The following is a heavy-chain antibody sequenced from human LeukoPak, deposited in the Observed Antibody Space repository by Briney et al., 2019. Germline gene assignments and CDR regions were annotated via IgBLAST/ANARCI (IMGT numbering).Heavy chain of an antibody. Sequence: GGSLRLSCAASGFSFSSYAMSWVRQAPGKGLEWVSAISGSGGSTYYADSVKGRFTISRDNSKNTLYLQMNSLRAEDTAVYYCAKGYLSGDSSGYHFDYWGQGTLVTVSS. CDR2: ISGSGGST. D-gene: IGHD3-22*01. CDR1: GFSFSSYA. CDR3: AKGYLSGDSSGYHFDY. J-gene: IGHJ4*02. V-gene: IGHV3-23*01.